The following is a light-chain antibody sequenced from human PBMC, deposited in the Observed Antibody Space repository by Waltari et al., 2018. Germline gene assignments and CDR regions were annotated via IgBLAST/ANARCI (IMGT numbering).Light chain of an antibody. CDR1: NIVSKI. Sequence: TQPRSVSVSPGQTARITCLGDNIVSKIVQWYQQRPPQAPLLVMYADKTRPSGIPERFSGSNSGNTATLTISGVEDGDEADYYCQFWDTPNHHVFFGGGTRLTVL. V-gene: IGLV3-21*01. CDR3: QFWDTPNHHVF. J-gene: IGLJ7*01. CDR2: ADK.